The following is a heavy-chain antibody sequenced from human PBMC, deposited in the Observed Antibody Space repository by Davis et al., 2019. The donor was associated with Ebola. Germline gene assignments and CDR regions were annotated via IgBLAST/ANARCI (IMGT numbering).Heavy chain of an antibody. D-gene: IGHD3-3*01. J-gene: IGHJ4*02. CDR3: AKDIDDFWSGFDH. V-gene: IGHV3-23*01. CDR1: GFTFSTYA. CDR2: ISKYVTST. Sequence: GESLKISCAASGFTFSTYAMSWVRQAPGQGLEWVASISKYVTSTYYADSVKGRFTISRDNSKNTMHLQMNSLRAEDTATYSCAKDIDDFWSGFDHWGPGILVTVSS.